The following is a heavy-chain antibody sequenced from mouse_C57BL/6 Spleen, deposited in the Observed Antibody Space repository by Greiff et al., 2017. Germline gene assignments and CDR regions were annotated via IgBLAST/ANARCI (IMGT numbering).Heavy chain of an antibody. Sequence: QVQLKQPGAELVKPGASVKLSCKASGYTFTEYTIHWVKQRSGQGLEWIGWFYPGSGSIKYNEKFKDKATLTADKSSSTVYMELSRLTSEDSAVYFCARHDYYGSRGYYFDYGGQGTTRTVSS. D-gene: IGHD1-1*01. J-gene: IGHJ2*01. CDR3: ARHDYYGSRGYYFDY. CDR2: FYPGSGSI. CDR1: GYTFTEYT. V-gene: IGHV1-62-2*01.